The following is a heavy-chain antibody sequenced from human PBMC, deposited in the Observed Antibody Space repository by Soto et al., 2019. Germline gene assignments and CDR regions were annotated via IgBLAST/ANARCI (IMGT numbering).Heavy chain of an antibody. D-gene: IGHD6-13*01. Sequence: GGSLRLSCAASGFTFSSYSMNWVRQAPGKGLEWVSSISSSGSYIYYADSVKGRFTISRDNAKNSLYLQMNSLRAEDTAVYYCARDDDSSRRPNDYWGQGTLVTVSS. J-gene: IGHJ4*02. CDR2: ISSSGSYI. CDR1: GFTFSSYS. V-gene: IGHV3-21*01. CDR3: ARDDDSSRRPNDY.